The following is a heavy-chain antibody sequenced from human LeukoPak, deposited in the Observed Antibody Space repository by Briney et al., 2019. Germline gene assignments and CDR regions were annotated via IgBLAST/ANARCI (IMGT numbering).Heavy chain of an antibody. Sequence: PGGSLRLSCAASGFTFSDYYMSWVRQAPGKGLEWVSVIYSGGSTYYADSVKGRFTISRDNYKNMLYLQMNSLRAEDTAVYYCARDLRSSTGWDAFDIWGQGTMVTVSS. CDR2: IYSGGST. D-gene: IGHD4-17*01. V-gene: IGHV3-53*01. J-gene: IGHJ3*02. CDR1: GFTFSDYY. CDR3: ARDLRSSTGWDAFDI.